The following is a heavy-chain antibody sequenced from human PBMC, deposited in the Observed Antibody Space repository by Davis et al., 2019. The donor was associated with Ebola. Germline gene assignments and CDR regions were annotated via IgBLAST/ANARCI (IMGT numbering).Heavy chain of an antibody. J-gene: IGHJ4*02. CDR2: ISWNGDIT. CDR1: GFTFADYG. CDR3: ARRVYDSRGYYYFDY. V-gene: IGHV3-20*04. Sequence: GESLKISCATSGFTFADYGMTWVRQVPGKGLECVPGISWNGDITSYADSVKGRFTISRDNAKNSLYLQMNSLRAEDTAFYYCARRVYDSRGYYYFDYWGQGTLVTVSS. D-gene: IGHD3-22*01.